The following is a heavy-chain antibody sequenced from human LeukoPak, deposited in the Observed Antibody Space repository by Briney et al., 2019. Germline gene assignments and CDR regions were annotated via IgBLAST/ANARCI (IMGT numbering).Heavy chain of an antibody. V-gene: IGHV1-8*01. Sequence: GASVKVSCKASGYTFTSYDINWVRQATGQGLEWMGWMNPNSGNTGYAQKFQGRVTMTRNTSISTAYMELSSLRSEDTAVYYCARGLKSYGSGSYYNPYYYYMDVWGKGTTVTISS. CDR1: GYTFTSYD. CDR3: ARGLKSYGSGSYYNPYYYYMDV. CDR2: MNPNSGNT. D-gene: IGHD3-10*01. J-gene: IGHJ6*03.